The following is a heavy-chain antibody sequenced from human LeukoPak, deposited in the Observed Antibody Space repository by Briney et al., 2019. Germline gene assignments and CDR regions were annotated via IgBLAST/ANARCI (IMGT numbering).Heavy chain of an antibody. D-gene: IGHD3-22*01. Sequence: GGSLRLSCAASGFTFSSYAMHWVRQAPGKGLEWVSAISGSGGSTYYADSVKGRFTISRDNSKNTLYLQMNSLRAEDTAVYYCAKGWLLGDYYFDYWGQGTLVTVSS. CDR1: GFTFSSYA. V-gene: IGHV3-23*01. CDR2: ISGSGGST. CDR3: AKGWLLGDYYFDY. J-gene: IGHJ4*02.